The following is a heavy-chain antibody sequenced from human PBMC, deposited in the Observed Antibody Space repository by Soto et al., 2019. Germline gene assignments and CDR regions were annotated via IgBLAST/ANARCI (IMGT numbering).Heavy chain of an antibody. CDR1: GFTFRSYA. D-gene: IGHD6-6*01. Sequence: HPGGSLRLSCTASGFTFRSYAMSWVRQAPGKGLEWVSAISGSGGSTYYADSVKGRFTISRDNSKNTLYLQMNSLRAEDTAVYYCAKSQGSSSHYYYYGMDVWGQGTTVTVSS. V-gene: IGHV3-23*01. J-gene: IGHJ6*02. CDR2: ISGSGGST. CDR3: AKSQGSSSHYYYYGMDV.